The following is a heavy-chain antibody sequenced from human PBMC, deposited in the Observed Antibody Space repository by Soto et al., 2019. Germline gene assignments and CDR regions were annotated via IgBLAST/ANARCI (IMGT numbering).Heavy chain of an antibody. CDR2: INDDATTT. CDR3: ATECTDSGCRYFDS. D-gene: IGHD4-17*01. V-gene: IGHV3-74*01. Sequence: EVQLVESGGGLVQPGGSLRLSCAASGFTFSTYWMHWVRQAPGTGPVWGSRINDDATTTWYADSVKGRLTISRDNAKNTLYPQMNSLRAEDTAVYYCATECTDSGCRYFDSWGQGTLVTVSP. CDR1: GFTFSTYW. J-gene: IGHJ4*02.